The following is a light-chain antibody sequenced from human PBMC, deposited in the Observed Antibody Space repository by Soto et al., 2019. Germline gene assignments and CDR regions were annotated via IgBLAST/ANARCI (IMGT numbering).Light chain of an antibody. CDR3: ISYTGSSTSYV. Sequence: QSVLTQPASVSGSPGQSITISCTGTSSDVGGYIYVSWYQQHPGKAPKLMIYEVSNRPSGVSNRFSGSKSGNTASLTISGLQAEDEADYYCISYTGSSTSYVFGTGTKVTVL. V-gene: IGLV2-14*01. CDR1: SSDVGGYIY. J-gene: IGLJ1*01. CDR2: EVS.